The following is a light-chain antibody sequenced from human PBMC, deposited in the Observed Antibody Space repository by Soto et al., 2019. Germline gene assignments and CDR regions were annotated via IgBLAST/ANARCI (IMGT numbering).Light chain of an antibody. CDR2: EVS. CDR1: SSDVGSYNY. CDR3: GSWDSSLSAYV. V-gene: IGLV2-14*01. Sequence: QSVLTQPASVSGSPGQSITISCTGTSSDVGSYNYVSWYQQHPGKAPKLMIYEVSDRPSGISSRFSGSKSGNTASLTISGLQTEDEADYYCGSWDSSLSAYVFGTGTKLTVL. J-gene: IGLJ1*01.